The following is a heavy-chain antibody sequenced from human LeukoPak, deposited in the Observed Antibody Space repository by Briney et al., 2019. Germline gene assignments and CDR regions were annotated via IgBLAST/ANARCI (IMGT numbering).Heavy chain of an antibody. CDR1: GFTFSSYA. J-gene: IGHJ4*02. V-gene: IGHV3-30*02. CDR2: IRYDGINK. D-gene: IGHD3-16*02. CDR3: AKDRNVWGTYPLYFDY. Sequence: GGSLRLSCAASGFTFSSYAMHWVRQAPGKGLEWVAFIRYDGINKDYADSVKGPFTISRDNSKNMLYLQMSSLRAEDTAVYYCAKDRNVWGTYPLYFDYWGQRTLVTVSS.